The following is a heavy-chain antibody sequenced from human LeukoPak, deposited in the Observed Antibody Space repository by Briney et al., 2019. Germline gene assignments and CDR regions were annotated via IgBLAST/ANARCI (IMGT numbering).Heavy chain of an antibody. J-gene: IGHJ4*02. D-gene: IGHD6-6*01. V-gene: IGHV3-23*01. Sequence: GGSLRLSCAASGFTFAGYAMTWVRQAPGKGLEWVSLISGSGGSTYYADVVKGRFTISRDNSKNALYLRMNSLRAEDTAVYYCAHWGSSGRFDYWGQGTLVTVSS. CDR3: AHWGSSGRFDY. CDR2: ISGSGGST. CDR1: GFTFAGYA.